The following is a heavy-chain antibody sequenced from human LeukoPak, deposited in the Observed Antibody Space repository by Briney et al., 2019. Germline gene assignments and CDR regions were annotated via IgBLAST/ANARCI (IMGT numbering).Heavy chain of an antibody. Sequence: SETLSLTCAVYGGSFSGYYWSWIRQPPGKGLEWIGEINHSGSTNYNPSLRSRVTISVDTSKNQFSLKLSSVTAADTAVYYCASVHTSGFAGTEVDYWGQGTLVTVSS. CDR3: ASVHTSGFAGTEVDY. CDR2: INHSGST. J-gene: IGHJ4*02. D-gene: IGHD3-16*01. CDR1: GGSFSGYY. V-gene: IGHV4-34*01.